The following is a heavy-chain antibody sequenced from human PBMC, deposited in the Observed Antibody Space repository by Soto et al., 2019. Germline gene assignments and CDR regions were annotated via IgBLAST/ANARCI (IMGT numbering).Heavy chain of an antibody. D-gene: IGHD2-15*01. CDR1: GFTFSSYS. J-gene: IGHJ5*02. CDR3: ARDRMVAATPTNWFDP. CDR2: ISSSSSYI. V-gene: IGHV3-21*01. Sequence: GGSLRLSCAASGFTFSSYSMNWVRQAPGKGLEWVSSISSSSSYIYYADSVKGRFTISRDNAKNSLYLQMNSLRAEDTAVYYWARDRMVAATPTNWFDPWGQGTLVTVSS.